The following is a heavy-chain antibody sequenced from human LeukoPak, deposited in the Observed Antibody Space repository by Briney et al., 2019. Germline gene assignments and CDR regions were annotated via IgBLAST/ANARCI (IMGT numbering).Heavy chain of an antibody. CDR1: GFTFSGYG. CDR3: ARGQGYESYYYMDV. CDR2: IRYDGSNK. D-gene: IGHD2-2*01. V-gene: IGHV3-30*02. J-gene: IGHJ6*03. Sequence: GGSLRLSCAASGFTFSGYGMHWVRQAPGKGLEWVAFIRYDGSNKYYADSVKGRFTISRDNSNNTVYLQMNNLRPEDTAVFYCARGQGYESYYYMDVWGKGTTVSVSS.